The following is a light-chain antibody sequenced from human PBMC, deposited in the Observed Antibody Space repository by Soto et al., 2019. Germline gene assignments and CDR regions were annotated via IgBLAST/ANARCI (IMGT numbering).Light chain of an antibody. CDR2: EVI. CDR1: SSDVGSYNL. V-gene: IGLV2-23*02. J-gene: IGLJ3*02. Sequence: QSVLTQPASVSGSLGQSITISCTGTSSDVGSYNLVSWYQQHPGKAPKLMIYEVIKRPSGVSNRFSRSKSGNTASLTISGLQAEDEADYYCCSYAGSSNWVFGGGTKLTVL. CDR3: CSYAGSSNWV.